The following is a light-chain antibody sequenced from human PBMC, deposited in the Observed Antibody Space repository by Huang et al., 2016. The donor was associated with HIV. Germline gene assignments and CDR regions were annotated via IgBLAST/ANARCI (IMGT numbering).Light chain of an antibody. J-gene: IGKJ1*01. CDR2: WAS. V-gene: IGKV4-1*01. Sequence: DIVMTQSPDSLAVSLGERATINCKSSQSVLYRSNNKNYLAWYQQKPGQPPKLLIYWASTRESGFPDRVTGSGSGTDFSLTISSLQAEDVAVYYCQQYDTSPWTFGQGTKVEIK. CDR3: QQYDTSPWT. CDR1: QSVLYRSNNKNY.